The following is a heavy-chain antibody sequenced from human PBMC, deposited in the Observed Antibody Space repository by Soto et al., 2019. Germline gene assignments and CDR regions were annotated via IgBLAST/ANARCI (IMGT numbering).Heavy chain of an antibody. Sequence: ASVKVSCKASGYTFTSYGIHWVRQAPGQRLEWMGWINAANGDTKYSPKFQGRVTITRDTSASTAYMELSSMRSEDTAVYYCVRRHVSATGIDWFDPWGQGTLVTVSS. CDR2: INAANGDT. CDR1: GYTFTSYG. V-gene: IGHV1-3*01. CDR3: VRRHVSATGIDWFDP. J-gene: IGHJ5*02. D-gene: IGHD6-13*01.